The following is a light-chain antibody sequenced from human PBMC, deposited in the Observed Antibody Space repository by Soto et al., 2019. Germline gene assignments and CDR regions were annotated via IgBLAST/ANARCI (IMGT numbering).Light chain of an antibody. J-gene: IGKJ5*01. Sequence: EIVLRQSPATLSLSPGERATLSCRASQSVKTFLVWYQQRPGQAPRLLIHGASSRATGIPDRFSGSGSGTDFTLTISRLEPEDFAVYYCQQYVSSLTFGQGGRLEIK. V-gene: IGKV3-20*01. CDR2: GAS. CDR3: QQYVSSLT. CDR1: QSVKTF.